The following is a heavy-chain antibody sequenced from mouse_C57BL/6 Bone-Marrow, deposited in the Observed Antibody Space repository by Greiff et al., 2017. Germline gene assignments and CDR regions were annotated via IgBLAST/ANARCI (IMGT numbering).Heavy chain of an antibody. Sequence: QVQLQQPGAELVKPGASVKLSCKASGYTFTSYWMHWVKQRPGQGLEWIGMIHPNSGSTNYNEKFKSKATLTVDKSSSPAYMQLSSLTSEDSAVYYCARRGYGSSWFAYWAKGLWSLSLQ. CDR2: IHPNSGST. CDR1: GYTFTSYW. J-gene: IGHJ3*01. V-gene: IGHV1-64*01. CDR3: ARRGYGSSWFAY. D-gene: IGHD2-10*02.